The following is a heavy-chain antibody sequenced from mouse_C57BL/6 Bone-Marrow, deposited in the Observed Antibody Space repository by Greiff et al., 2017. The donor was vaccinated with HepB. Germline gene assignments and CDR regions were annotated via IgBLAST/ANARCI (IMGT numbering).Heavy chain of an antibody. J-gene: IGHJ4*01. CDR1: GYTFTSYW. Sequence: QVQLQQPGAELVKPGASVKLSCKASGYTFTSYWMQWVKQRPGQGLEWIGEIDPSDSYTNYNQKFKGKATLTVDTSSSTAYMQLSSLTSEDSAVYYCARENYRYAMDYWGQGTSVTVSS. D-gene: IGHD2-12*01. CDR3: ARENYRYAMDY. V-gene: IGHV1-50*01. CDR2: IDPSDSYT.